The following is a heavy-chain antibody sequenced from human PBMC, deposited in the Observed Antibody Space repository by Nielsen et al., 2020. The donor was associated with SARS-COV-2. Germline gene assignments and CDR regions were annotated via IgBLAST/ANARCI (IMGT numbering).Heavy chain of an antibody. Sequence: SETLSLTCTISGGSISSSSYFWGWIRQPPGKGLKWIGIIYHSGTTHYNPSLDSRVTISVDRSKNQVSLHLRSVTATDTAVYFCARGKEDAAAGTHDFWGQGTLVTVSS. V-gene: IGHV4-39*01. CDR1: GGSISSSSYF. D-gene: IGHD6-13*01. CDR3: ARGKEDAAAGTHDF. J-gene: IGHJ4*02. CDR2: IYHSGTT.